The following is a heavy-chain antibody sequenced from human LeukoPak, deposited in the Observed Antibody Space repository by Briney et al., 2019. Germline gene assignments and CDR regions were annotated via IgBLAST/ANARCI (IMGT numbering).Heavy chain of an antibody. CDR2: IYHSGRT. CDR3: ARDGYNSAWFDP. Sequence: SGTLSLTCAVSGGSISSTNWWSWVRQPPGKGLEWIGEIYHSGRTKYNPSLKSRGTISVDKSKNQFSLKLSSVTAADTAVYYCARDGYNSAWFDPWGQGTLVTVSS. CDR1: GGSISSTNW. J-gene: IGHJ5*02. D-gene: IGHD5-24*01. V-gene: IGHV4-4*02.